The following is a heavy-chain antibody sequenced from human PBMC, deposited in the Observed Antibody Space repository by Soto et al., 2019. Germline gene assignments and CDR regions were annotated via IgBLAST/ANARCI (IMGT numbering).Heavy chain of an antibody. CDR3: ARDRCSSTSCYTDYYYYGMDV. CDR1: GYTFTGYY. CDR2: IYPNSGGT. J-gene: IGHJ6*02. V-gene: IGHV1-2*02. D-gene: IGHD2-2*02. Sequence: ASVKVSCKASGYTFTGYYMHWVRQAPGQGLEWMGWIYPNSGGTNYAQKFQGRVTMTRDTSISKAYMELSRLKSDDTAVYYCARDRCSSTSCYTDYYYYGMDVWGQGTTVTVSS.